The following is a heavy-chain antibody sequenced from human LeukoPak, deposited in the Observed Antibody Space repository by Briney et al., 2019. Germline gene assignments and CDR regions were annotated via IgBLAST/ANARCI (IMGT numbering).Heavy chain of an antibody. CDR2: IHNDGST. V-gene: IGHV3-53*01. CDR1: GFIVSNTY. D-gene: IGHD3-3*02. CDR3: ASLARDY. J-gene: IGHJ4*02. Sequence: GGSLRLSCAASGFIVSNTYMTWVRQAPGKGLEWVSVIHNDGSTYYADSVKGRFTISRDNSKNMLFLRMNSLRVEDTAVYFCASLARDYWGQGTLVTVSS.